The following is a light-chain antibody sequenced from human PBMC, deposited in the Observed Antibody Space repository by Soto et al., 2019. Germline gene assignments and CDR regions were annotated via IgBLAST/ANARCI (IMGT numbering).Light chain of an antibody. J-gene: IGKJ5*01. V-gene: IGKV1-39*01. Sequence: DIQVTQSPSSLSASVGDRVTITCRASQSISTHLHWYQQKPGKAPKLLIYTASSLQSGVPSRFSGSGSGADFSLTISSLQPEDFATYYCQQSYSTPRIIFGQGTRLEIK. CDR3: QQSYSTPRII. CDR1: QSISTH. CDR2: TAS.